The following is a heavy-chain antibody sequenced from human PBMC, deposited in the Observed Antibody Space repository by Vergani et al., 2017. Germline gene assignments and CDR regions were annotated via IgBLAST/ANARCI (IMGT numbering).Heavy chain of an antibody. Sequence: QVTLRESGPALVKPTQTLTLTCTFSGFSLSTSGMCVSWIRQPPGKALEWLALIDWDDDKYYSTSLKTRLTISKDTSKNQVVLTMTNMDPVDTATYYCARMAYGDRKGGDYYYGMDVWGQGTTVTVSS. CDR3: ARMAYGDRKGGDYYYGMDV. CDR2: IDWDDDK. V-gene: IGHV2-70*01. CDR1: GFSLSTSGMC. D-gene: IGHD4-17*01. J-gene: IGHJ6*02.